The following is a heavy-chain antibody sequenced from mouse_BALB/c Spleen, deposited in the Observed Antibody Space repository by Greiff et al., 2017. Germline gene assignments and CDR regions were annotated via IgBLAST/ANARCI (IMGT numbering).Heavy chain of an antibody. CDR3: ARFTTATGFAY. CDR1: GFTFSSYT. Sequence: EVQRVESGGGLVKPGGSLKLSCAASGFTFSSYTMSWVRQTPEKRLEWVATISSGGGNTYYPDSVKGRFTISRDNAKNNLYLQMSSLRSEDTALYYCARFTTATGFAYWGQGTLVTVSA. CDR2: ISSGGGNT. V-gene: IGHV5-9*03. D-gene: IGHD1-2*01. J-gene: IGHJ3*01.